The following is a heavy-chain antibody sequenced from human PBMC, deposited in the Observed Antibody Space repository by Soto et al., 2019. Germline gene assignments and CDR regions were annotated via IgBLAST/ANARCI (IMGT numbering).Heavy chain of an antibody. V-gene: IGHV4-4*07. J-gene: IGHJ6*02. Sequence: KPSETLSLTCTVSGGSISSYYWSWIRQPAGKGLEWIGRIYTSGSTNYNPSLKSRVTMSVDTSKNQFSLKLSSVTAADTAVYYCARGYYYGSGSYYLDYYYYGMDVWGQGTTVTVS. CDR3: ARGYYYGSGSYYLDYYYYGMDV. CDR1: GGSISSYY. CDR2: IYTSGST. D-gene: IGHD3-10*01.